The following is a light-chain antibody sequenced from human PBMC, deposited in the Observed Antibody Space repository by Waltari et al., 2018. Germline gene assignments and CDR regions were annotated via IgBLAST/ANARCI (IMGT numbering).Light chain of an antibody. J-gene: IGKJ1*01. Sequence: EILLTQSPDTLSVSPGERVTLSCRASESIATNLAWYQQRPGHAPRPLIFHASSRATDIPAKFSGSGSGTEFTLTISSLQAEDFAVYYCQQYNNWPPSTFGQGTKVEFK. CDR1: ESIATN. CDR3: QQYNNWPPST. CDR2: HAS. V-gene: IGKV3-15*01.